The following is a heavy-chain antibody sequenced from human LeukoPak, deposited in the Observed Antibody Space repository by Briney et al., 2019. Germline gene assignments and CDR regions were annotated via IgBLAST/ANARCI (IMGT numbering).Heavy chain of an antibody. Sequence: SETLSLTCTVSGGSINGYYWNWIRQPPGKGLEWIEYIYFSGSTNYNPSLQSRVTISVDTSKNQFSLKLDSVTAADTAVYFCARGEALRQNYGMDVWGQGTTVTVSS. CDR3: ARGEALRQNYGMDV. CDR1: GGSINGYY. J-gene: IGHJ6*02. CDR2: IYFSGST. V-gene: IGHV4-59*01.